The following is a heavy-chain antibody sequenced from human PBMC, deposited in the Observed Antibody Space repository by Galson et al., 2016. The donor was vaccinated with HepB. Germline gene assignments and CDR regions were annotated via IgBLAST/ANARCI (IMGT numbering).Heavy chain of an antibody. V-gene: IGHV3-7*02. CDR3: ARLVTSNSWYGWFDP. CDR2: IKYDGTEK. D-gene: IGHD6-13*01. J-gene: IGHJ5*02. CDR1: GFTFSTYW. Sequence: SLRLSCAASGFTFSTYWMSWVRQAPGKGLEWVANIKYDGTEKSYVGSVKGRFTISRDNAKNSLYLQMNSLRAEDTAVYYCARLVTSNSWYGWFDPWGQGTLVTVSS.